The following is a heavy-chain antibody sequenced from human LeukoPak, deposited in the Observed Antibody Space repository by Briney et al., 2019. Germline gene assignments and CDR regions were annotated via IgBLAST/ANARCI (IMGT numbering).Heavy chain of an antibody. Sequence: GGSLRLSCAASGFTFSSYGMHWVRQAPGKGLEWVAVIWYDGSNKYYADSVKGRFTISRDNSKYTLYLQMNSLRAEDTAVYYCAKDEGLEQLSAFDIWGQGTMVAVSS. J-gene: IGHJ3*02. V-gene: IGHV3-33*06. D-gene: IGHD6-13*01. CDR2: IWYDGSNK. CDR1: GFTFSSYG. CDR3: AKDEGLEQLSAFDI.